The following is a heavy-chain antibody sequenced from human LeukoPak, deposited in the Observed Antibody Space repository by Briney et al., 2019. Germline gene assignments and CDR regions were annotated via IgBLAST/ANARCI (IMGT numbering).Heavy chain of an antibody. CDR3: AKDSTDYGSGFNCFDP. CDR2: IRYDANIE. D-gene: IGHD3-10*01. Sequence: GGSLRLSCAASGFSFRSYGMHWVRQAPGKGLEWVAFIRYDANIEYYADSVKGRFTISRDNSKNTLFLQMNSLRDEDTAVYYCAKDSTDYGSGFNCFDPWGQGTLVTVSS. V-gene: IGHV3-30*02. J-gene: IGHJ5*02. CDR1: GFSFRSYG.